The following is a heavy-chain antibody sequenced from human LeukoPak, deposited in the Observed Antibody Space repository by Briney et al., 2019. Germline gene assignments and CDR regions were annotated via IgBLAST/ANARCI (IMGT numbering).Heavy chain of an antibody. CDR1: GFTFGIYG. Sequence: PGGSLRLSCAASGFTFGIYGMNWVRRSPGKGPEWVSCISHDSETKYYVDSVKGRFSMSRDNAKRSLYLQMDSLRVEDTAVYYCARATRQGYDYWGQGTLVTVSS. V-gene: IGHV3-48*04. CDR3: ARATRQGYDY. J-gene: IGHJ4*02. D-gene: IGHD3-22*01. CDR2: ISHDSETK.